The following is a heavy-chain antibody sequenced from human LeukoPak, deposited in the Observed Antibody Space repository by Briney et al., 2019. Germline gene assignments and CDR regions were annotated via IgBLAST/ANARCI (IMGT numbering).Heavy chain of an antibody. CDR1: GGSISSSSYY. Sequence: SETLSLTCTVSGGSISSSSYYWGWIRQPPGKGLEWIGSIYYSGSTYYNPSLKSRVTISVDTSKNQFSLKLSSVTAADTAVYYCARRRPSYMDVWGKGTTVTISS. CDR3: ARRRPSYMDV. V-gene: IGHV4-39*01. CDR2: IYYSGST. J-gene: IGHJ6*03.